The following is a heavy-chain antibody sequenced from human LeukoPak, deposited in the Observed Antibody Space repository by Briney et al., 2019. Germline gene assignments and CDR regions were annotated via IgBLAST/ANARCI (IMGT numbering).Heavy chain of an antibody. V-gene: IGHV3-33*01. CDR1: GFTFSSYG. CDR2: IWYDGSNK. D-gene: IGHD3-10*01. J-gene: IGHJ4*02. Sequence: GRSLRLSCAASGFTFSSYGMHWVRQAPGKGLEWVAVIWYDGSNKYYAHSVKGRFTISRDNSKSTLYLQMNSLRAEDTAVYYCARDFVMVRGPFDYWGQGTLVTVSS. CDR3: ARDFVMVRGPFDY.